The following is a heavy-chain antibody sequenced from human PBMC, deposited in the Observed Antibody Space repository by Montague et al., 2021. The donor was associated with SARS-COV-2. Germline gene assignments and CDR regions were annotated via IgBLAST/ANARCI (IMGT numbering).Heavy chain of an antibody. CDR2: IKQDGSEK. Sequence: FRRLSFAASGFRFSSYWMSWVRQAPGKGLEWVANIKQDGSEKYYVDSVKGRFTISRDNAKHSLYLQMSSLRAEDTAVYYCARVPSSSWYFEYWGQGTLVTVSS. CDR3: ARVPSSSWYFEY. D-gene: IGHD6-13*01. V-gene: IGHV3-7*01. J-gene: IGHJ4*02. CDR1: GFRFSSYW.